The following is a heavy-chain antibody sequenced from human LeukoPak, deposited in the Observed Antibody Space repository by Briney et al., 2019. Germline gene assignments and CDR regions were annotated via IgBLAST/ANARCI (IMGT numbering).Heavy chain of an antibody. D-gene: IGHD2-2*01. CDR1: GYTFTDYY. CDR3: ARANFLYCSSTSCLFDY. J-gene: IGHJ4*02. CDR2: INPNSGGT. V-gene: IGHV1-2*04. Sequence: ASVTVSFMASGYTFTDYYMHWVRLAPGQRLQWMGWINPNSGGTNYVQKFQGWVTMTRDTSINTAYMELSRLTSDDTAVYYCARANFLYCSSTSCLFDYWGQGTLVTVSS.